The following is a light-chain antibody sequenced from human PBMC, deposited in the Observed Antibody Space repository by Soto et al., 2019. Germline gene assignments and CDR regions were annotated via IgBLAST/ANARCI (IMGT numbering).Light chain of an antibody. CDR2: DAS. J-gene: IGKJ5*01. Sequence: EIVLTQSPAPLSLSPGERATLSCRASQSVSSYLAWYQQNPGQAPRLLIYDASNRATGIPARFSGSGSGTDFTLTISSLEPEEFAVYYCQQRSNWPPSITLGQGTRLEIK. V-gene: IGKV3-11*01. CDR1: QSVSSY. CDR3: QQRSNWPPSIT.